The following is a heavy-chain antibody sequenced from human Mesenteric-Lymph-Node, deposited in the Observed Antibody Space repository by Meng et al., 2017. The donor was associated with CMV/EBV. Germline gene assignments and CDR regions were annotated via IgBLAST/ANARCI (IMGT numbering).Heavy chain of an antibody. V-gene: IGHV1-2*06. J-gene: IGHJ4*02. Sequence: KVSCKASGYTFTGYYMHWVRQAPGQGLEWMGRINPDSGGTDYAQKFQGRVTMTRDTSISTAYMELSRLRSDDTAVYYCARETSSSLHWGQGTLVTVSS. CDR3: ARETSSSLH. CDR1: GYTFTGYY. CDR2: INPDSGGT. D-gene: IGHD6-13*01.